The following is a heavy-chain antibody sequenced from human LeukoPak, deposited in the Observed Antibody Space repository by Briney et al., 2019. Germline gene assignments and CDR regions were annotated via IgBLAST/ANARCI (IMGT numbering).Heavy chain of an antibody. CDR3: VKEYYYGSGSYFGGYGMDV. V-gene: IGHV3-64D*06. CDR2: ISSNGGST. D-gene: IGHD3-10*01. J-gene: IGHJ6*04. CDR1: GFTFRSYA. Sequence: GGSLRLSCSASGFTFRSYAMPWVRQAPGKGLEYVSAISSNGGSTYYADSVKGRFTISRDNSKNTLYLQMSSLRAEDTAVYYCVKEYYYGSGSYFGGYGMDVWGKGTTVTGSS.